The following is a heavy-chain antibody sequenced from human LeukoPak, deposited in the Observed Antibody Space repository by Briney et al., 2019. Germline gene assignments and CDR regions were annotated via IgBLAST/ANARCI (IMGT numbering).Heavy chain of an antibody. V-gene: IGHV3-23*01. CDR1: GFTFEDYG. CDR2: ISGSGGST. D-gene: IGHD6-19*01. CDR3: AKKVSYSSGWQGRLFDY. J-gene: IGHJ4*02. Sequence: QAGGSLRLSCAVSGFTFEDYGMSWVRQAPGKGLEWVSAISGSGGSTYYADSVKGRFTISRDNSKNTLYLQMNSLRAEDTAVYYCAKKVSYSSGWQGRLFDYWGQGTLVTVSS.